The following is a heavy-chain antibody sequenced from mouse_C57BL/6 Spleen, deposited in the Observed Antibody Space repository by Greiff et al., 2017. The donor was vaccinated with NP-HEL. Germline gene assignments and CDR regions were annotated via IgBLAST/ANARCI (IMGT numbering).Heavy chain of an antibody. Sequence: VQLQQPGTELVKPGASVKLSCKASGYTFTSYWMHWVKQRPGQGLEWIGNINPSNGGTNYNEKFKSKATLTVDKSSSTAYMQLSSLTSEDSAVYYCARGTTVVATNFDVWGTGTTVTVSS. D-gene: IGHD1-1*01. CDR2: INPSNGGT. CDR3: ARGTTVVATNFDV. J-gene: IGHJ1*03. CDR1: GYTFTSYW. V-gene: IGHV1-53*01.